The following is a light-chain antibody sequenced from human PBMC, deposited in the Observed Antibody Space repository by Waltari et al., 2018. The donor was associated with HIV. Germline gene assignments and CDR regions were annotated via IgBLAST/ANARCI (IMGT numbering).Light chain of an antibody. V-gene: IGKV3-20*01. CDR1: QSVSSTY. J-gene: IGKJ4*01. CDR3: QQYGSSSLT. Sequence: EIVLTQSPGTLCLSTGEKDNVSCRASQSVSSTYLAWYQQKPGQAPRLLIYGASSRATGIPDRFSGSGSGTDFTLTISRLEPEDFAVYYCQQYGSSSLTFGGGTKVEIK. CDR2: GAS.